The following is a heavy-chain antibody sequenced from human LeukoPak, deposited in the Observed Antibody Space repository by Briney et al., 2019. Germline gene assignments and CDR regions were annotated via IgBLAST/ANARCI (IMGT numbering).Heavy chain of an antibody. CDR1: GGSISSGTYY. D-gene: IGHD4-23*01. CDR3: ARRGYDYGGNGWFDP. Sequence: PSETLSLTCTVSGGSISSGTYYWSWIRQPAGKGLEWIGRFYTSGSTNYNPSLKSRVTISVDTSKNQFSLKLSSVTAADTAVYYCARRGYDYGGNGWFDPWGQGTLVTVSS. CDR2: FYTSGST. V-gene: IGHV4-61*02. J-gene: IGHJ5*02.